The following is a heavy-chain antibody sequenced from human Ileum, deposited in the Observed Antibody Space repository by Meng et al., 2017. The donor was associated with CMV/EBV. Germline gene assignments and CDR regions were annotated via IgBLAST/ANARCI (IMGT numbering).Heavy chain of an antibody. CDR3: AGGTIFGVVKQYYYGLDI. D-gene: IGHD3-3*01. J-gene: IGHJ6*02. Sequence: SVKVSCKASGDTFTNYVFGWVRQAPGQGLEWVGGVIPILTSSNYAQKFQGRVTVTADKSTTTVYMELSGLESEDTAIYYCAGGTIFGVVKQYYYGLDIWGQGTTVTVSS. CDR2: VIPILTSS. V-gene: IGHV1-69*10. CDR1: GDTFTNYV.